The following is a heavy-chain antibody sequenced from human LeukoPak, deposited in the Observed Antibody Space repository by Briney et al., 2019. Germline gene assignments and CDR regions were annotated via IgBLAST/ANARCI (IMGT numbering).Heavy chain of an antibody. CDR3: ARRYYGSGTNYFDY. Sequence: SETLSLTCTVSGGSISSSNWWSWVRQPPGKGLEWIGEVYHSGSTTYNSSLKSRLTMSVDKSKNHFSLNLSSVTAADTAVYYCARRYYGSGTNYFDYWGQGTLVTVSS. CDR1: GGSISSSNW. J-gene: IGHJ4*02. V-gene: IGHV4-4*02. D-gene: IGHD3-10*01. CDR2: VYHSGST.